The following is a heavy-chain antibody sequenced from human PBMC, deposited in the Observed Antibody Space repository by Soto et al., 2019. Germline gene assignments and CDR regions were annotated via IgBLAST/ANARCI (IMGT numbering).Heavy chain of an antibody. V-gene: IGHV1-69*06. Sequence: GASVKVSCKVSGSRFSNYVISWVRQAPGHGLEWLGRIIPIFNSTKYAQSFQGRVTITAEKSTSTASLELSSLRSDDTAVYYCAREGRGKKAGYNGLVSLGYWGQGTLVTVSS. CDR1: GSRFSNYV. J-gene: IGHJ4*02. CDR2: IIPIFNST. CDR3: AREGRGKKAGYNGLVSLGY. D-gene: IGHD2-2*02.